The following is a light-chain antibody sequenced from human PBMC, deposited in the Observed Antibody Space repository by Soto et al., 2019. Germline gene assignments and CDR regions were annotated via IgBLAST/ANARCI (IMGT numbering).Light chain of an antibody. CDR1: RSNIGSNS. CDR3: ASWDDRLKGYV. Sequence: QSVLTQPPSVSGTPGQRVIIPCSGNRSNIGSNSVNWYQQLPGTAPKLLIYINDQRPSGVPDRFSGSTSGTSVSLAISGLQSEHEADYYCASWDDRLKGYVFGTGTKVTVL. J-gene: IGLJ1*01. V-gene: IGLV1-44*01. CDR2: IND.